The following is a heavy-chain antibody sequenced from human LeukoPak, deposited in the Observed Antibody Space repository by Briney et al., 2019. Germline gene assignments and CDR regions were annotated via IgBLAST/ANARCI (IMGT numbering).Heavy chain of an antibody. CDR1: GGSISSSSYY. CDR2: IYYSGST. Sequence: PSETLSLTCTVSGGSISSSSYYWGWIRPPPGKGLEWIGSIYYSGSTYYNPSLKSRVTISVDASKNQFSLKLSSVTAADTAVYYCARYPLRKKYFDYWGQGTLVTVSS. J-gene: IGHJ4*02. V-gene: IGHV4-39*01. D-gene: IGHD5/OR15-5a*01. CDR3: ARYPLRKKYFDY.